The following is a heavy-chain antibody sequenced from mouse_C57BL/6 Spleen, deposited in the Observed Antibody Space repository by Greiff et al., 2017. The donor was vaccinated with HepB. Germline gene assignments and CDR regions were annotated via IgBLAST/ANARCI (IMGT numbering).Heavy chain of an antibody. CDR1: GFTFSDAW. J-gene: IGHJ4*01. CDR2: IRNKANNHAT. D-gene: IGHD4-1*01. Sequence: VQLKESGGGLVQPGGSMKLSCAASGFTFSDAWMDWVRQSPEKGLEWVAEIRNKANNHATYYAESVKGRFTISRDESKSSVYLQMNSLRAEDTGIYYCTKTGTLYYYAMDYWGQGTSVTVSS. CDR3: TKTGTLYYYAMDY. V-gene: IGHV6-6*01.